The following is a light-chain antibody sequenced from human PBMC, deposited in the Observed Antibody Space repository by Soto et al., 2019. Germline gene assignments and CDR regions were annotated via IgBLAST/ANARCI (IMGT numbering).Light chain of an antibody. CDR1: QSISSW. CDR2: DAS. V-gene: IGKV1-5*01. Sequence: DIQMTQSPSTLSASVGDRVTITCRARQSISSWLAWYQQKPGKAPKLLIYDASTLESGVPSRFSGSGSGTEFTLTISSLQPDDFATYYCQQYRSYSRGTFGQGTRVDVK. J-gene: IGKJ1*01. CDR3: QQYRSYSRGT.